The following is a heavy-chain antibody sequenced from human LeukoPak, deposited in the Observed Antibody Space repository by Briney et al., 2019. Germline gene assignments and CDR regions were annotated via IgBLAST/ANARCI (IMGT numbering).Heavy chain of an antibody. D-gene: IGHD2-2*01. CDR1: GLTFDDYG. V-gene: IGHV3-20*04. Sequence: PGGSLRLSCAVSGLTFDDYGMSWVRQAPGKGLEWVSGINWNGGSTGYADSVKGRFTISRDNAKNSLYLRMNSLRAEDTALYYCARGAYCSSTSCSSFDYWGQGTLVTVSS. J-gene: IGHJ4*02. CDR2: INWNGGST. CDR3: ARGAYCSSTSCSSFDY.